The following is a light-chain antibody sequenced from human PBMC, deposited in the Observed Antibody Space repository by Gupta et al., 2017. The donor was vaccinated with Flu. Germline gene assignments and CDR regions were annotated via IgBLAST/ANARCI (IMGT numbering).Light chain of an antibody. J-gene: IGKJ4*01. CDR2: WAS. CDR3: QQYYGVPVT. CDR1: QTVLSSSDNKNY. V-gene: IGKV4-1*01. Sequence: SLGERATINCKSIQTVLSSSDNKNYLAWFQQKAGHPPKLLIYWASSRQSGVPDRFSGSGSGTDFTLTISGLQAEDVGVYYCQQYYGVPVTFGGGTKVEI.